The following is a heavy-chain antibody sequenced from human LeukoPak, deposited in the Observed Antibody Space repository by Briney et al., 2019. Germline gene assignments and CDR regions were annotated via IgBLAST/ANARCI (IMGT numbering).Heavy chain of an antibody. J-gene: IGHJ3*02. CDR1: GFTFSNYS. V-gene: IGHV3-21*04. CDR2: ISSGSTYM. CDR3: AKGREGTYKNAFDI. D-gene: IGHD1-1*01. Sequence: GGSLRLSCAVSGFTFSNYSMNWVRQAPGKGLEWVSSISSGSTYMYYADSVKGRFTISRDNAKNSLYLQMNSLRAEDTAVYYCAKGREGTYKNAFDIWGQGTMVTVSS.